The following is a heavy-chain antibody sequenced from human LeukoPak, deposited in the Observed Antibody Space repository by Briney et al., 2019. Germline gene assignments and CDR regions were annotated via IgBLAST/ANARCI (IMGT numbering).Heavy chain of an antibody. CDR3: ARDNGSGSHLLNWFDP. CDR1: GYTFTGYY. J-gene: IGHJ5*02. D-gene: IGHD3-10*01. Sequence: GASVKVSCTASGYTFTGYYMHWVRQAPGQGLEWMGWINPNSGATNYAQKFQGRVTMTRDTSISTAYMELSRLRSDDTAVYYCARDNGSGSHLLNWFDPWGQGTLVTVSS. V-gene: IGHV1-2*02. CDR2: INPNSGAT.